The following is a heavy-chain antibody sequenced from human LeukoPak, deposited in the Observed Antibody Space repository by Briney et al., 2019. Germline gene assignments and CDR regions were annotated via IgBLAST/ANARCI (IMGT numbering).Heavy chain of an antibody. D-gene: IGHD6-13*01. Sequence: SETLSLTCTVSGGSISSYYWSWIRQPAGKGLEWIGRIYTSGSTNYNPSLKSRVTMSVDTAKNQFSLKLSSVTAADTAVYYCARKSSSRDWFDPWGQGTLVTVSS. CDR1: GGSISSYY. CDR3: ARKSSSRDWFDP. CDR2: IYTSGST. J-gene: IGHJ5*02. V-gene: IGHV4-4*07.